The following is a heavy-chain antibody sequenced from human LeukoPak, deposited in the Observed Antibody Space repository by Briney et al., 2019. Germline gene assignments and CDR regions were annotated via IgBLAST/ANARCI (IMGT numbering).Heavy chain of an antibody. CDR2: ISSSGSTI. CDR3: ASPNNWFDP. Sequence: GGPLRLSCAASGFTFSSYEMNWVRQAPGKGLEWVSYISSSGSTIYYADSVKGRFTISRDNAKNSLYLQMNSLRAEDTAVYYCASPNNWFDPWGQGTLVTVSS. V-gene: IGHV3-48*03. J-gene: IGHJ5*02. CDR1: GFTFSSYE.